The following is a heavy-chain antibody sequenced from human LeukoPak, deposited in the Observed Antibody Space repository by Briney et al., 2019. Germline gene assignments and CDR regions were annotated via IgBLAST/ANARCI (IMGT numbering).Heavy chain of an antibody. J-gene: IGHJ4*02. Sequence: GGSLRLSCAVSGITLSNYGMSWVRQAPGKGLEWVAGISDSGGRTNYADSVKGRFTISRDNPKNTLYLQMNSLRAEDTAVYFCAKRGVVIRVILVGFHKEAYYFDSWGQGALVNVSS. D-gene: IGHD3-22*01. CDR1: GITLSNYG. CDR3: AKRGVVIRVILVGFHKEAYYFDS. V-gene: IGHV3-23*01. CDR2: ISDSGGRT.